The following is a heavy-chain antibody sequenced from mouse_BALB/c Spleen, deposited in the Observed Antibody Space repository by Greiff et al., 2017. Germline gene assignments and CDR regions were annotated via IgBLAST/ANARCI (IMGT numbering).Heavy chain of an antibody. CDR1: GFTFSSYG. CDR2: INSNGGST. D-gene: IGHD4-1*01. Sequence: EVQVVESGGGLVQPGGSLKLSCAASGFTFSSYGMSWVRQTPDKRLELVATINSNGGSTYYPDSVKGRFTISRDNAKNTLYLQMSSLKSEDTAMYYCARDRGGTGFDYWGQGTTLTVSS. V-gene: IGHV5-6-3*01. CDR3: ARDRGGTGFDY. J-gene: IGHJ2*01.